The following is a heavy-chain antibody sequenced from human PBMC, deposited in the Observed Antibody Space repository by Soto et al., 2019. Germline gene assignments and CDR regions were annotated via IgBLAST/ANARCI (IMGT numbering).Heavy chain of an antibody. CDR1: GFTFSSYS. CDR3: ARVGAPVAFDY. V-gene: IGHV3-21*01. CDR2: ISSSSSYI. Sequence: EVQLVESGGGLVKPGGSLRLSCAASGFTFSSYSMNWVRQAPGKGLEWVSSISSSSSYIYYADSVKGRFTISRDNAKNSLYLQMNSLRAEDTAVYYCARVGAPVAFDYWGQGTLVAVSS. J-gene: IGHJ4*02.